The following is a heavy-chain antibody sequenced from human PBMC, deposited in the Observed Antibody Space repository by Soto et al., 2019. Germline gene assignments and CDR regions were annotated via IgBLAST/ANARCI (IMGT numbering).Heavy chain of an antibody. J-gene: IGHJ5*02. D-gene: IGHD1-26*01. V-gene: IGHV1-3*01. CDR3: ARGVGATWSGWFDP. CDR2: INAGNGNT. CDR1: GYTFTSYA. Sequence: ASVKVSCKASGYTFTSYAVHWVRQAPGQRLEWMGWINAGNGNTKYSQKFQGRVTITRDTSASTAYMELSSLRSEDTAVYYCARGVGATWSGWFDPWGQGTLVTVSS.